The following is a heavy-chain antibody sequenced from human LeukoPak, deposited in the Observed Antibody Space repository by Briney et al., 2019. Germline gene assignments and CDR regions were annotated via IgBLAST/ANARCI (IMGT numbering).Heavy chain of an antibody. J-gene: IGHJ6*02. CDR3: ARGGPEIITISGRAYYYYGMDV. CDR1: GGTFSSYA. V-gene: IGHV1-69*13. Sequence: SVKVSCKASGGTFSSYAISWVRQAPGQGLEWMGGIIPIFGTANYAQKFQGRVTITADEFTSTAYMELSSLRSEDTAVYYCARGGPEIITISGRAYYYYGMDVWGQGTTVTVSS. CDR2: IIPIFGTA. D-gene: IGHD3-3*01.